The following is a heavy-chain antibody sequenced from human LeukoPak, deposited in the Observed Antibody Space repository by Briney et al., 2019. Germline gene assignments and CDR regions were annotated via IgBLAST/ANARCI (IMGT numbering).Heavy chain of an antibody. J-gene: IGHJ3*02. V-gene: IGHV4-59*01. Sequence: SETLSPTCTVSGGSISSYYWSWIRQPPGKGLEWIGYIYYSGSTNYNPSLKSRVTISVDTSKNQFSLKLSSVTAADTAVYYCAGDHAFDIWGQGTVVTVSS. CDR3: AGDHAFDI. CDR2: IYYSGST. CDR1: GGSISSYY.